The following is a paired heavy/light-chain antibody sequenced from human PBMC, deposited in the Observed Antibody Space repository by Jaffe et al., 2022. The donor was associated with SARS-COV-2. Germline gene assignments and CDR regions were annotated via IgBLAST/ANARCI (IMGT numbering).Heavy chain of an antibody. J-gene: IGHJ4*02. CDR2: MTSDTLTI. Sequence: EVQLVESGGGLLQPGGSLRLSCVASGFTFSIYSMNWVRQAPGKGLEWISYMTSDTLTIHYADSVKGRFTISRDNAKHLLYLQMDNLRAEDTAVYYCARSVSWGFDFWGQGALVTVSS. CDR1: GFTFSIYS. D-gene: IGHD3-16*01. V-gene: IGHV3-48*01. CDR3: ARSVSWGFDF.
Light chain of an antibody. J-gene: IGKJ3*01. CDR2: AAS. CDR3: QQNDSIPLT. V-gene: IGKV1-39*01. CDR1: QTINNN. Sequence: DIQVTQSPSSLSASVGDRVTIACRASQTINNNLNWYQQKPGKAPKFLICAASSLQTGVPARFSGSGSGTDFTLTISSLQPEDFATYYCQQNDSIPLTFGPGTKVGVK.